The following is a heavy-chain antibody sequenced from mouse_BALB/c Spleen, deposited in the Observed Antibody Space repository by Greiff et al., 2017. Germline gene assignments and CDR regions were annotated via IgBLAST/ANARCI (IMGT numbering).Heavy chain of an antibody. CDR1: GFTFTDYY. V-gene: IGHV7-3*02. D-gene: IGHD2-1*01. J-gene: IGHJ3*01. CDR3: ARDNGIAFAY. Sequence: EVKLMESGGGLVQPGGSLRLSCATSGFTFTDYYMSWVRQPPGKALEWLGFIRNKANGYTTEYSASVKGRFTISRDNSQSILYLQMNTLRAEDSATYYCARDNGIAFAYWGQGTLVTVSA. CDR2: IRNKANGYTT.